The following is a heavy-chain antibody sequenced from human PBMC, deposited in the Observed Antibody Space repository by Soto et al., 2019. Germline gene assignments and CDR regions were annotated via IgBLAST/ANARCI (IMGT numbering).Heavy chain of an antibody. CDR3: ARLLTPAFGRDYFDH. CDR2: IHSGGTT. CDR1: GGFISSSRSY. D-gene: IGHD3-10*01. J-gene: IGHJ4*02. Sequence: QLQLQESGPGLVKPSETLSLACTVAGGFISSSRSYWGWLRQSPGKGLAWIANIHSGGTTYYNSSLKSRVIISVDTSKDQFSLWVSSVTAADTAVYYCARLLTPAFGRDYFDHWGQGTLVIVSS. V-gene: IGHV4-39*01.